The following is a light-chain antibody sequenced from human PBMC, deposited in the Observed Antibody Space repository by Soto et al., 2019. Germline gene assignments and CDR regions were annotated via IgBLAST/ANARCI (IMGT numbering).Light chain of an antibody. Sequence: DIQMTQSPSSLSASVGDRVTITCRASQSISTYLHWYQQKPGKAPNLLIYAASTLQSGVPSRFSGSGSGTDFTLTISSLQTDDFATYFCQHGYSTPLTFGGGTKGDIK. CDR2: AAS. CDR1: QSISTY. J-gene: IGKJ4*01. CDR3: QHGYSTPLT. V-gene: IGKV1-39*01.